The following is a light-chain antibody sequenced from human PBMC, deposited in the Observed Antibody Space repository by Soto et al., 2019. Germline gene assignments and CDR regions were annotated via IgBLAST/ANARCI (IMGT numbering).Light chain of an antibody. CDR3: SSYAGSDNYV. V-gene: IGLV2-8*01. J-gene: IGLJ1*01. CDR1: SSDVGAFNY. CDR2: EVS. Sequence: QSVLTQPPSASGSPGQSVTISCTGTSSDVGAFNYVSWYQQHPDKAPKLMIYEVSKRRPGVPDRFSGSKSGNTASLTVSGLQAEDEADYYCSSYAGSDNYVFGTGTKLTVL.